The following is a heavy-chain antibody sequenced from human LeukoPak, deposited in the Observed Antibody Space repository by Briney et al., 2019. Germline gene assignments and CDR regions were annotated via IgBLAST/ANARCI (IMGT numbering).Heavy chain of an antibody. CDR2: ISSSSNYI. Sequence: GGSLRLSCAASGFTFSSYNMNWVRQAPGKRLEWVSSISSSSNYIYYADSVKGRFTISRDNAKNSLYLQMNSLRAEDTAVYYCAELGITMIGGVWGKGTTVTISS. CDR3: AELGITMIGGV. J-gene: IGHJ6*04. D-gene: IGHD3-10*02. CDR1: GFTFSSYN. V-gene: IGHV3-21*01.